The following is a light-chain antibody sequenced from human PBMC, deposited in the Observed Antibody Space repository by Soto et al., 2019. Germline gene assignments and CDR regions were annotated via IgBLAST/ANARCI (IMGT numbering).Light chain of an antibody. CDR3: QQYGYSPWT. Sequence: DIQMTQSPSSLSASVGDRVTITCRASQGISNYLAWYQHKPGRVPKLLIYSASTVLPGVPSRFSGSGSGTEFTLTISSLQPEDVATYYCQQYGYSPWTFGQGTKVEIK. CDR1: QGISNY. V-gene: IGKV1-27*01. CDR2: SAS. J-gene: IGKJ1*01.